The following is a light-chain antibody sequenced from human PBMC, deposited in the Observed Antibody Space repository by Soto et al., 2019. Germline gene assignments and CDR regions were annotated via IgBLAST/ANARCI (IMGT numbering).Light chain of an antibody. CDR1: QNVNNNY. CDR3: QQYGSSPGT. V-gene: IGKV3-20*01. CDR2: GAS. J-gene: IGKJ2*01. Sequence: ELTQSPGTLSLSPGERATLSCRASQNVNNNYLAWYQQKPGQAPRLLIRGASSRATGLPDRFSGSGSGTAFTLTISRLEPEDFAVYYCQQYGSSPGTFGQGTKLEIK.